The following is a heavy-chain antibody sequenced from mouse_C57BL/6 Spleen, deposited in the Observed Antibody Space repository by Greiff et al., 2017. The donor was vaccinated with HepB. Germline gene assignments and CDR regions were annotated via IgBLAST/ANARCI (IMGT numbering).Heavy chain of an antibody. CDR3: TTTEPPYGFAY. D-gene: IGHD1-1*01. V-gene: IGHV14-1*01. CDR2: IDPEDGDT. Sequence: VHVKQSGAELVRPGASVKLSCTASGFNIKDYYMHWVKQRPEQGLEWIGRIDPEDGDTEYAPKFQGKATMTADTSSNTAYLQLSSLTSEDTAVYYCTTTEPPYGFAYWGQGTLVTVSA. CDR1: GFNIKDYY. J-gene: IGHJ3*01.